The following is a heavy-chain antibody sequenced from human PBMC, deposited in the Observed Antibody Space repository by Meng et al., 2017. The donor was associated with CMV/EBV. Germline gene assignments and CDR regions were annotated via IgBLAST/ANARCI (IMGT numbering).Heavy chain of an antibody. CDR3: ARAKIMYYYDSSGYYYDY. CDR1: GGSFSGYY. D-gene: IGHD3-22*01. J-gene: IGHJ4*02. CDR2: INHSGST. Sequence: QVEVQQGGAGLLKPSGSLSLTCAVYGGSFSGYYGSWIRQPPGKGLEWIGEINHSGSTNYNPSLKSRVTISVDTSKNQFSLKLSSVTAADTAVYYCARAKIMYYYDSSGYYYDYWGQGTLVTVSS. V-gene: IGHV4-34*01.